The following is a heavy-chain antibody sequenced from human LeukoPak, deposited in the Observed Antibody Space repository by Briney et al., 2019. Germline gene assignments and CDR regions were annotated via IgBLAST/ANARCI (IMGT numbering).Heavy chain of an antibody. V-gene: IGHV1-46*01. Sequence: ASVKVSCKASGYTFTSYYMHWVRQAPGQGLEWMGIINPSGGSTSYAQKFQGRVTMTRDMSTSTVYMELSSLRSEDTAVYYCARDRLTIPCFDYWGQGTLVTVSS. D-gene: IGHD4/OR15-4a*01. CDR1: GYTFTSYY. CDR3: ARDRLTIPCFDY. CDR2: INPSGGST. J-gene: IGHJ4*02.